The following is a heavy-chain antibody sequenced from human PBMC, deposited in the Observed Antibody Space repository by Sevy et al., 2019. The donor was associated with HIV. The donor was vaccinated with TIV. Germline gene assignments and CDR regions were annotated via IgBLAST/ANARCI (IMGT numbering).Heavy chain of an antibody. D-gene: IGHD3-22*01. Sequence: ASVKVSCKASGGTFSSYAISWVRQAPGQGLEWMGGIIPIFGTANYAQKFQGRVTITEDESTSTAYMELSSLRSEDTAVYYCARKRGGYYYDSSGYYSYWGQGTLVTVSS. V-gene: IGHV1-69*13. J-gene: IGHJ4*02. CDR2: IIPIFGTA. CDR3: ARKRGGYYYDSSGYYSY. CDR1: GGTFSSYA.